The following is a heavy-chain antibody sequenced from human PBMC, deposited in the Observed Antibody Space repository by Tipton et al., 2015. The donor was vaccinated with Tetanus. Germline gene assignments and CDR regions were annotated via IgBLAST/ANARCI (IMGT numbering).Heavy chain of an antibody. CDR3: ARLNGGWLNYYYYGMDV. CDR1: GGTFRSHA. Sequence: KPGSSVKVSCKPSGGTFRSHAISWVRQAPGKGLEWLSFISSSGTDIHYADSVKGRFTISRDNAESSLYLQMNSLRAEDTAVYYCARLNGGWLNYYYYGMDVWGQGTTVTVSS. CDR2: ISSSGTDI. V-gene: IGHV3-21*05. J-gene: IGHJ6*02. D-gene: IGHD4-23*01.